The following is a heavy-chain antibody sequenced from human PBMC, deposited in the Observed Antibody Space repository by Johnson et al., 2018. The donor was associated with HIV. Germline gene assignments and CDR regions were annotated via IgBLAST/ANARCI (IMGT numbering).Heavy chain of an antibody. D-gene: IGHD5-18*01. CDR1: GFTFSSYS. CDR2: ISYSGSNR. J-gene: IGHJ3*02. V-gene: IGHV3-30-3*01. CDR3: ASGYSYGSYNAFDI. Sequence: VQLVESGGGVVKPGRSLRLSCAASGFTFSSYSMHWIRQAPGKGLEWVAVISYSGSNRYYADSVKGRFTISRDNSKNTLYLQMNSLRVEDSAVYYCASGYSYGSYNAFDIWGQGTMVTVSS.